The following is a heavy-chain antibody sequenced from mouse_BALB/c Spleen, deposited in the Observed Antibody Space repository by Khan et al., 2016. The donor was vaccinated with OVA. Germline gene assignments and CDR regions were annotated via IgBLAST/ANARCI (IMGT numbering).Heavy chain of an antibody. D-gene: IGHD2-4*01. V-gene: IGHV9-3-1*01. CDR3: ARYDYDVYFDS. J-gene: IGHJ2*01. CDR1: GYTFTNYG. Sequence: QIQLVQSGPELKKPGETVKISCKASGYTFTNYGMNWVKQAPGKGLKWMGWINTYTGEPTYVDDFKGRFVFSLETSASTAYLQINNLKNEDTAKYFCARYDYDVYFDSWGQGTTLTVSS. CDR2: INTYTGEP.